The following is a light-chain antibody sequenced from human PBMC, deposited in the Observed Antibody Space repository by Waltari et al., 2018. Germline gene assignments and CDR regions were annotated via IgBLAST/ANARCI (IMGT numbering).Light chain of an antibody. Sequence: DIQMTQSPSSLSASVGDRVTITCRASQTLSRYLSWYQQKPGKAPKFLIYGDSTLQSGVPSRFSGSGSGTEFTLTIYSLQPEDFATYYCLQTYIFPWTFGQGTMVE. J-gene: IGKJ1*01. CDR3: LQTYIFPWT. CDR2: GDS. V-gene: IGKV1-39*01. CDR1: QTLSRY.